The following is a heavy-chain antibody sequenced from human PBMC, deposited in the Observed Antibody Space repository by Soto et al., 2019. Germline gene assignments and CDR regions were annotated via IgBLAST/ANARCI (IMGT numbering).Heavy chain of an antibody. Sequence: QVQLVQSGAEVKNPGASVKVSCKASGYTFTRYGIGWARQAPGQGLEWMGWINTYNGNTNYAQNVQGRVTLTTATSTNTAYMELRSLRSNDPAIYYCALVDVYVTPSPQDVWGQGTTVIVSS. D-gene: IGHD3-16*01. CDR1: GYTFTRYG. CDR2: INTYNGNT. CDR3: ALVDVYVTPSPQDV. J-gene: IGHJ6*02. V-gene: IGHV1-18*01.